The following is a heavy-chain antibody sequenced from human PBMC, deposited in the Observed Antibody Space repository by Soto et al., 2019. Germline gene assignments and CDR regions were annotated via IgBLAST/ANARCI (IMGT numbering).Heavy chain of an antibody. Sequence: EVQLVESGGGLVKPGGSLRISCAASGFTFSNAWMNWVRQAPGKGLEWVGRIKSKTDGGTTDYAAPVKGRFTISRDDSKNTLYLQMNSLKTEDTAVYYCTTTWDCSGFFDYWGQGTLVTVSS. CDR3: TTTWDCSGFFDY. CDR2: IKSKTDGGTT. J-gene: IGHJ4*02. V-gene: IGHV3-15*07. CDR1: GFTFSNAW. D-gene: IGHD2-15*01.